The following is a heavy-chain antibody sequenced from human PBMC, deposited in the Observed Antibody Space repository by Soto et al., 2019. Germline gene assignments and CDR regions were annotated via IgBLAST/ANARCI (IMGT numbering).Heavy chain of an antibody. CDR3: ARRRSIAAACIAGRYYYGMDV. V-gene: IGHV1-69*13. CDR2: IIPIFGTA. Sequence: SVKVSCKASGGAFSSYAISWVRQAPGQGLEWMGGIIPIFGTANYAQKFQGRVTITADESTSTAYMELSSLRSEDTAVYYCARRRSIAAACIAGRYYYGMDVWGPGTTVTVSS. D-gene: IGHD6-13*01. CDR1: GGAFSSYA. J-gene: IGHJ6*02.